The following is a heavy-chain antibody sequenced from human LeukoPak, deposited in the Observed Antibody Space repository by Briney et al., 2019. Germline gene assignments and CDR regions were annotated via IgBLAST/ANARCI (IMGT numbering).Heavy chain of an antibody. CDR1: GYTFTGYG. J-gene: IGHJ4*02. Sequence: GASAKVSCKASGYTFTGYGISWVRQAPGQGLEWMGWISAYNGNTNYAQKLQGRVTMTTDTSTSTAYMELRSLRSDDTAVYYCARAVGSSWKYYFDYWGQGTLVTVSS. CDR2: ISAYNGNT. V-gene: IGHV1-18*01. D-gene: IGHD6-13*01. CDR3: ARAVGSSWKYYFDY.